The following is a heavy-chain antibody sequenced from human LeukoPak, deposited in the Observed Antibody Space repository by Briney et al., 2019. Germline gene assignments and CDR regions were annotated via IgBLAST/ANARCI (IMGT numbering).Heavy chain of an antibody. J-gene: IGHJ4*02. D-gene: IGHD4-17*01. CDR3: VRVSSGQGDYVRFDD. Sequence: GGSLRLSCAASGFTFRSHWMHWVRQAPGKGLVWVSRIDSTGSDRSYADSMKGRFTISRDNAMNTLYLEMNSLRVEDTAVYYCVRVSSGQGDYVRFDDWGQGTLVTVSS. V-gene: IGHV3-74*01. CDR1: GFTFRSHW. CDR2: IDSTGSDR.